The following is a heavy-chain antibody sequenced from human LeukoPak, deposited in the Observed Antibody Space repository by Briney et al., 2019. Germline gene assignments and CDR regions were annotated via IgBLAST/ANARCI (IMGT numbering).Heavy chain of an antibody. V-gene: IGHV3-11*01. D-gene: IGHD4-17*01. CDR2: ISSSGSTI. J-gene: IGHJ1*01. Sequence: PGGSLRLSCAASGFTFSDYYMSWIRQAPGKGLEWVSYISSSGSTIYYADSVKGRFTISRDNAKNSLYLQMNSLRAEDTAVYYCAGAYIMTTVTTFQHWGQGTLVTVSS. CDR3: AGAYIMTTVTTFQH. CDR1: GFTFSDYY.